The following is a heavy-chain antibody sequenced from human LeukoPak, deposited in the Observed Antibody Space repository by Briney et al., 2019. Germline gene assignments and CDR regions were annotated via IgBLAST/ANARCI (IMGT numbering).Heavy chain of an antibody. CDR2: INPNSGGT. Sequence: ASVKVSCKASGYTFTGYYMHWVRQAPGQGLEWMGWINPNSGGTNYAQKFQGRVTMTRDTSISTAYMELSRLRSDDTAVYYCARVMYYYDSSGYIGYWGQGTLVTVSS. J-gene: IGHJ4*02. CDR3: ARVMYYYDSSGYIGY. V-gene: IGHV1-2*02. D-gene: IGHD3-22*01. CDR1: GYTFTGYY.